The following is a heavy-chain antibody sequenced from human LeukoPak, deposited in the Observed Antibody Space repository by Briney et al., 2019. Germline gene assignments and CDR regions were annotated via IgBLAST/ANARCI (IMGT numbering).Heavy chain of an antibody. D-gene: IGHD2-21*02. Sequence: QPGRSLRLSCAASGFTFDDYAMHWVRQAPGKGLEWVSGISWNSGSIGYADSVKGRFTISRDNAKNSLYLQMNSLRAEDTALYYCARGVETASEAYYYYGMDVWGQGTTVTVSS. CDR3: ARGVETASEAYYYYGMDV. J-gene: IGHJ6*02. CDR2: ISWNSGSI. CDR1: GFTFDDYA. V-gene: IGHV3-9*01.